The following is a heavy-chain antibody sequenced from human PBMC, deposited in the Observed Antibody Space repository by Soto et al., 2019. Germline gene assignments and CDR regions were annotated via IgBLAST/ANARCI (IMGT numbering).Heavy chain of an antibody. D-gene: IGHD2-21*02. V-gene: IGHV4-31*03. CDR2: IYYSGST. J-gene: IGHJ4*02. CDR1: GGSISSGGYY. CDR3: ARVTRTYCGGDCYYYFDY. Sequence: SETLSLTCTVSGGSISSGGYYWSWIRQHPGKGLEWIGYIYYSGSTYYNPSLKSRVTISVDTSKNQFSLKLSSVTAADTAVYYCARVTRTYCGGDCYYYFDYWGQGTLVTVSS.